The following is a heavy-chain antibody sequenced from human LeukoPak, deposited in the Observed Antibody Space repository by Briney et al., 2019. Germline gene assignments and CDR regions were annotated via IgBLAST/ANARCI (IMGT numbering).Heavy chain of an antibody. CDR3: ARSYYYDSSGYFVNFDY. Sequence: SGPTLVKPTQTLTLTCTFSGFSLSTSGVGVGWIRQPPGKALEWLALIYWNDDKRYSLSLKSRLTITKDTSKNQVVLTMTNMDPVDTATYYCARSYYYDSSGYFVNFDYWGQGTLVTVSS. D-gene: IGHD3-22*01. CDR2: IYWNDDK. V-gene: IGHV2-5*01. J-gene: IGHJ4*02. CDR1: GFSLSTSGVG.